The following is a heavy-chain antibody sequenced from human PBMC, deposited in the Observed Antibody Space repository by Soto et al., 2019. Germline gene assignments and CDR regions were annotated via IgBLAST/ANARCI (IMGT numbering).Heavy chain of an antibody. CDR1: GGTFIRDI. CDR3: ARGGGSGTYNAAYFDF. Sequence: QVQLVQSGAEVKKPGSSVKVSCRASGGTFIRDIVTWVRQAPGQGLEWMGGITPIFSTTNYAQKFRGRVTITADKSTNTVYMQLSSLTSEDTAVYYCARGGGSGTYNAAYFDFWGQGTLVTVSS. J-gene: IGHJ4*02. V-gene: IGHV1-69*06. CDR2: ITPIFSTT. D-gene: IGHD3-10*01.